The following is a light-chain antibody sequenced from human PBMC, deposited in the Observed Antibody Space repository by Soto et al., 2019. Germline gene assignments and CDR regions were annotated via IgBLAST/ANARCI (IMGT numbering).Light chain of an antibody. CDR2: GAS. CDR1: QSVGIK. Sequence: EVLMTQSPATLSVSPGERATRCCRASQSVGIKLAWYQQKPGQAPRLLISGASSRATGIPDRFSGSGSGTDFTLTISRLEPEDFAVYYCQQYGSSLSFGQGTKVDI. V-gene: IGKV3-20*01. CDR3: QQYGSSLS. J-gene: IGKJ1*01.